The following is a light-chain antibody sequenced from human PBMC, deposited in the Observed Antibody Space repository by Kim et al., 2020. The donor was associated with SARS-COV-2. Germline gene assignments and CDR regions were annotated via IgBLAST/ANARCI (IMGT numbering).Light chain of an antibody. Sequence: PAVISCRSSPSLLHHTGYNFLDWYLQKPGQSPQLLIYLGSKRAAGVPDRFSGSGSGTDFTLKISRVEAEDVGMYYCKQALLNPRAFGGGTKVDIK. V-gene: IGKV2-28*01. J-gene: IGKJ4*01. CDR2: LGS. CDR1: PSLLHHTGYNF. CDR3: KQALLNPRA.